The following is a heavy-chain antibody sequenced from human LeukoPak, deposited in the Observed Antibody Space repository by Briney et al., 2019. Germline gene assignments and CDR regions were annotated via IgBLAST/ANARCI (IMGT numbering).Heavy chain of an antibody. Sequence: SETLSLTCTVSGGSVRSSRPYWGWIRQSPGKGLEWIGSVYYVGNAYYRPSLLSRATISIDTSKTHISLRLTSVTATDTGIYYCATHDEGSHFETWGEGDLVTVSS. CDR3: ATHDEGSHFET. CDR1: GGSVRSSRPY. V-gene: IGHV4-39*02. J-gene: IGHJ5*02. D-gene: IGHD3-10*01. CDR2: VYYVGNA.